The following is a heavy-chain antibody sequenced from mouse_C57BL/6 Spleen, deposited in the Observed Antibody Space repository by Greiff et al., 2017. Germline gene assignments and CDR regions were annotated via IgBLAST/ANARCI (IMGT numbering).Heavy chain of an antibody. CDR1: GYTFTSYW. V-gene: IGHV1-52*01. Sequence: QVHVKQPGAELVRPGSSVKLSRKASGYTFTSYWMHWVKQRPIQGLEWIGNIDPSDSETHYNQKFKDKATLTVDKSSRTAYMQPSRPTPEDSAVYYGAKGRQLRLLGFDYWGQGTTLTVSS. CDR2: IDPSDSET. CDR3: AKGRQLRLLGFDY. D-gene: IGHD3-2*02. J-gene: IGHJ2*01.